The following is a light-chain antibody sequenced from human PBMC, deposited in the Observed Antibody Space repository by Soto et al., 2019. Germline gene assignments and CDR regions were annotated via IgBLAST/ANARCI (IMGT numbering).Light chain of an antibody. J-gene: IGLJ2*01. CDR2: GNN. CDR1: SSNIGAGYD. V-gene: IGLV1-40*01. Sequence: QSVLTQPPSVSGAPGQRVTISCTGSSSNIGAGYDVHWYQQVPGTAPKLLIYGNNNRPSGVPDRFSSSKSGTSASLAITGRQADDEADYFCQSYDASRGVFGGGTKLTVL. CDR3: QSYDASRGV.